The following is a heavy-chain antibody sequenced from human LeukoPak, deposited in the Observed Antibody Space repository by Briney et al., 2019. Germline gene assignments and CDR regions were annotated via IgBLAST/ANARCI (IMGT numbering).Heavy chain of an antibody. CDR3: ARDLYCSNNICYYDSRHHDY. D-gene: IGHD2-2*01. Sequence: GASVKVSCKASGYTFTSYGISWVRQAPGQGLEWMGWISAYNGDTNFPQKLQGRVAMTTDKSTSTAYMELRSLRSDDTAVYYCARDLYCSNNICYYDSRHHDYWGQGTLVTVSS. J-gene: IGHJ4*02. CDR2: ISAYNGDT. CDR1: GYTFTSYG. V-gene: IGHV1-18*01.